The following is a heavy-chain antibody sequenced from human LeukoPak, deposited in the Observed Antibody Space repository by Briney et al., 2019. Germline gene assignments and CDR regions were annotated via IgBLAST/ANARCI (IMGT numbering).Heavy chain of an antibody. CDR2: ISGSGGST. J-gene: IGHJ1*01. V-gene: IGHV3-23*01. CDR1: GFTFSSYA. Sequence: GGSLRLSCAASGFTFSSYAMSWVRQAPGKGLEWVSAISGSGGSTYYADSVKGRFTISRDNSKNTLYLQMNSLRAEDTAVYYRAKGRHRPEYFQHWGQGTLVTVSS. CDR3: AKGRHRPEYFQH.